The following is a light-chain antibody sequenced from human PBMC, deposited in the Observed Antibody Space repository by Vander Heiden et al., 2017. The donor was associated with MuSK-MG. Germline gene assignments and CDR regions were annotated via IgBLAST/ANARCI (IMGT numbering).Light chain of an antibody. CDR2: DAS. V-gene: IGKV3-11*01. CDR1: QSISNS. CDR3: QQRSNWPLT. Sequence: ETVLTQSPATLSLSPGERASLSCRASQSISNSIVWYQQKPGQAPRLLIYDASKRATGIPARFSGSGSGTDFTLTISSLEPEDFAVYYCQQRSNWPLTFGGGTKVDIK. J-gene: IGKJ4*01.